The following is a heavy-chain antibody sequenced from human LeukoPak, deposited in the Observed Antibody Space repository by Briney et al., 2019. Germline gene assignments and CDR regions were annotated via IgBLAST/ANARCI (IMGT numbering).Heavy chain of an antibody. Sequence: GGSLRLSCAASGFTFRTYWMHWVRQAPGKGLEWVSAISGSGGSTYYADSVKGRFTISRDNSKNTLYLQMNSLRAEDTAVYYCAKDTSSWVRDLDYWGQETLVTVSS. V-gene: IGHV3-23*01. CDR2: ISGSGGST. CDR1: GFTFRTYW. J-gene: IGHJ4*02. D-gene: IGHD6-13*01. CDR3: AKDTSSWVRDLDY.